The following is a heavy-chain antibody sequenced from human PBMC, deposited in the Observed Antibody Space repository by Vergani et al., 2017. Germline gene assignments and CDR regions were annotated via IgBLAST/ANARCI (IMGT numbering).Heavy chain of an antibody. V-gene: IGHV4-34*01. Sequence: QVQLQQWGAGLLKPSETLSLTCAVYGGSFSGYYWSWIRQPPGKGLEWIGEINHSGSTNYNPSLKSRVTISVDTSKNQFSLKLSSVTAADTAVYYCAREVETPMVRGVIGYWGHGTLVTVSS. CDR2: INHSGST. D-gene: IGHD3-10*01. CDR3: AREVETPMVRGVIGY. J-gene: IGHJ4*01. CDR1: GGSFSGYY.